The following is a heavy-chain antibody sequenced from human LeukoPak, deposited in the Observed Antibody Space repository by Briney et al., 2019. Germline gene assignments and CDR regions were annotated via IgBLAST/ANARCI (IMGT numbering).Heavy chain of an antibody. CDR1: GGSISSYY. CDR2: IYSSGST. V-gene: IGHV4-4*07. CDR3: ARGTTAAAGIFGC. D-gene: IGHD6-13*01. J-gene: IGHJ4*02. Sequence: PSETLSLTCSVSGGSISSYYWSWVRQPAGKGLEWIGRIYSSGSTNYNPSLNSRVTMSVDTSNNQFSLRLTSVTAADTAVYYCARGTTAAAGIFGCWGQGTLVTVSS.